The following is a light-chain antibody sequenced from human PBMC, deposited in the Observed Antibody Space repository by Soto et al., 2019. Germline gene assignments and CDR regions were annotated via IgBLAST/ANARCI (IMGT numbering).Light chain of an antibody. V-gene: IGKV1-39*01. Sequence: DIQMTQSPSSLSASVGGRVTITCRASQRISTYLNWYQQKPGQAPKLLIYVASLLQSGVPSRFSGSGSGTDFTLTISGLQPEDFATYYCQQSYDTVAITFGQGTRLEIK. CDR2: VAS. CDR3: QQSYDTVAIT. J-gene: IGKJ5*01. CDR1: QRISTY.